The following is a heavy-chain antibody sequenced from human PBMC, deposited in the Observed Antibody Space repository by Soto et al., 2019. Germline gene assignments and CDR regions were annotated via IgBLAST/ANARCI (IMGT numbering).Heavy chain of an antibody. Sequence: GGSLRLSCAASGFTFTTYWMHWVRQGPGKGLVWVARISRDGIGATYAESVKGRFTISRDNTKNTLYLQMNSLRVEDTAVYYCGPLGNFGVVMGHWGQGTLVTVSS. V-gene: IGHV3-74*03. CDR2: ISRDGIGA. CDR1: GFTFTTYW. D-gene: IGHD3-3*01. CDR3: GPLGNFGVVMGH. J-gene: IGHJ4*02.